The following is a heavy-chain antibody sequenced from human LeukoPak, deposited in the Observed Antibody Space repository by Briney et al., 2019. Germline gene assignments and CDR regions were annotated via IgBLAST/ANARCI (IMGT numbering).Heavy chain of an antibody. CDR1: GFTFSSYT. CDR3: ARDFFDSSGHYYDAY. V-gene: IGHV3-21*01. CDR2: ISGSSDHI. J-gene: IGHJ4*02. Sequence: GGSLRLPCVASGFTFSSYTMNWVRQAPGKGLEWVSAISGSSDHIHYADSMKGRFTISRDNAKNSLYLQMNSLTAEDTAVYYCARDFFDSSGHYYDAYWGQGTLVTVSS. D-gene: IGHD6-19*01.